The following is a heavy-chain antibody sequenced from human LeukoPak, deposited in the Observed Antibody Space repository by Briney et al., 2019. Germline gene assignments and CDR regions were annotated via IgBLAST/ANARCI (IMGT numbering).Heavy chain of an antibody. V-gene: IGHV4-59*01. D-gene: IGHD3-22*01. CDR3: ARALQSQGYSYYYYYYMDV. CDR1: GGSISSYY. CDR2: IYYSGST. Sequence: SETLSLTCTISGGSISSYYWSWIRRPPGKGLEWIGYIYYSGSTNYNPSLKSRVTISVDTSKNQFSLKLSSVTAADTAVYYCARALQSQGYSYYYYYYMDVWGKGTTVTVSS. J-gene: IGHJ6*03.